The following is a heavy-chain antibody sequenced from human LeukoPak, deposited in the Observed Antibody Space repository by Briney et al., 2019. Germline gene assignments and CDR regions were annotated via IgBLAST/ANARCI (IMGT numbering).Heavy chain of an antibody. J-gene: IGHJ3*02. V-gene: IGHV4-59*12. D-gene: IGHD2-15*01. Sequence: SETLSLTCTVSGGSISSYYWSWIRQPPGKGLEWIGYIYDSGSTNYNPSLKSRVTISIDTSNNQFSLKLSSVTAADTAVYYCARVSPYCSGGNCYSHDAFDIWGQGTMVTVSS. CDR2: IYDSGST. CDR3: ARVSPYCSGGNCYSHDAFDI. CDR1: GGSISSYY.